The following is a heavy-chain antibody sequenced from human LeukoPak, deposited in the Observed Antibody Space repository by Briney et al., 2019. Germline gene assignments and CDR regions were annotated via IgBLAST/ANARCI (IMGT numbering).Heavy chain of an antibody. D-gene: IGHD2-2*02. CDR3: AREGCSSTSCYIVNWFDP. J-gene: IGHJ5*02. V-gene: IGHV3-33*01. CDR1: GFTFSSYG. Sequence: GSLRLSCAASGFTFSSYGMHWVRQAPGKGLEWVAVIWYDGSNKYYADSVKGRFTISRDNSKNTLYLQMNSLRAEDTAVYYCAREGCSSTSCYIVNWFDPWGQGTLVTVSS. CDR2: IWYDGSNK.